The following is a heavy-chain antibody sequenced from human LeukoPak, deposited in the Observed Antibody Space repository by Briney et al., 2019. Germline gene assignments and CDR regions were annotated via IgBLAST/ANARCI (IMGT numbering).Heavy chain of an antibody. D-gene: IGHD6-13*01. CDR3: ARARGTGSSWYVLNY. V-gene: IGHV3-30*04. Sequence: GGSLRLSCAASGFTFSSYAMHWVRQAPGKGLEWVAVISYDGSNKYYADSVKGRFTISRDNSKNTLYLQMNSLRAEDTAVYYCARARGTGSSWYVLNYWGQGTLVTVSS. J-gene: IGHJ4*02. CDR2: ISYDGSNK. CDR1: GFTFSSYA.